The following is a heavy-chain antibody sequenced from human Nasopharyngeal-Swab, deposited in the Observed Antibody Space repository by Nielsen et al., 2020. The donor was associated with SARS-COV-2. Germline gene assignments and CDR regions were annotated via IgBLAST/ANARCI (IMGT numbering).Heavy chain of an antibody. D-gene: IGHD3-16*02. J-gene: IGHJ4*02. CDR3: ARDQVDHPYDYVWGSYRYTYSDH. V-gene: IGHV3-7*01. Sequence: WIRQPPGKGLEWVANIKQDGSEKYYVGSVKGRFTISRDNAKNSLYLQMNSLRAEDTAVYYCARDQVDHPYDYVWGSYRYTYSDHWGQGTLVTVSS. CDR2: IKQDGSEK.